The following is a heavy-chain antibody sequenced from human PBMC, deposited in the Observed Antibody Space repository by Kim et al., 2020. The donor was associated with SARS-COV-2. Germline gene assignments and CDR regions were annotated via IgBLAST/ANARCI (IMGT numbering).Heavy chain of an antibody. V-gene: IGHV3-21*01. CDR3: ARGGPSRVAFDI. D-gene: IGHD3-10*01. CDR2: ISSSSSYI. Sequence: GGSLRLSCAASGFTFSSYSMNWVRQAPGKGLEWVSSISSSSSYIYYADSVKGRFTISRDNAKNSLYLQMNSLRAEDTAVYYCARGGPSRVAFDIWGQGTMVTVSS. CDR1: GFTFSSYS. J-gene: IGHJ3*02.